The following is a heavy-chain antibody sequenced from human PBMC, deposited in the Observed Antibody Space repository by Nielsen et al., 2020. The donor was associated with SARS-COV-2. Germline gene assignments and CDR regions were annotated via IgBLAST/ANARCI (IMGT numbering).Heavy chain of an antibody. CDR3: ARRERYYYDSSGYYPSEYYYGMDV. J-gene: IGHJ6*02. D-gene: IGHD3-22*01. CDR2: IYPGDSYT. Sequence: VRPMPGKGLEWMGIIYPGDSYTNYSPSFQGHVTISADKSISTAYLQWSSLKASDTAMYYCARRERYYYDSSGYYPSEYYYGMDVWGQGTTVTVSS. V-gene: IGHV5-10-1*01.